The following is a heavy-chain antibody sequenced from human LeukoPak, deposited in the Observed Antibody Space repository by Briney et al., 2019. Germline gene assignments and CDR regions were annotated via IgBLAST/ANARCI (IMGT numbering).Heavy chain of an antibody. Sequence: SETLSLTCAVYGGSFSGYYWSGIRQPPGKGLEWIGEINHSGSTNYNPSLKRRVTISVETSKNQFSLKLRPVTAADTAVYSCARGRLHYYDSSGYYAGRSLFDYWGQGTLVTVSS. CDR3: ARGRLHYYDSSGYYAGRSLFDY. CDR2: INHSGST. CDR1: GGSFSGYY. V-gene: IGHV4-34*01. J-gene: IGHJ4*02. D-gene: IGHD3-22*01.